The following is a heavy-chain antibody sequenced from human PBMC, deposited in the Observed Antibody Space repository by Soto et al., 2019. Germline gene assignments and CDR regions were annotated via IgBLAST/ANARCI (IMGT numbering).Heavy chain of an antibody. CDR1: GFTFSSYE. CDR2: ISSSGSTI. CDR3: ARHSSTEYSSSSRPAYYYYGMDV. Sequence: GGSLRLSCAASGFTFSSYEMNWVRQAPGKGLEWVSYISSSGSTIYYADSVKGRFSISRDNAKNSLYLQMNSLRAEDTAVYYCARHSSTEYSSSSRPAYYYYGMDVWGQGTTVTVSS. J-gene: IGHJ6*02. D-gene: IGHD6-6*01. V-gene: IGHV3-48*03.